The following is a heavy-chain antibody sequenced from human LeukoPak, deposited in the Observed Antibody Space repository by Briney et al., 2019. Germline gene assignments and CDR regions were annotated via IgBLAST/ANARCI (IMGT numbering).Heavy chain of an antibody. J-gene: IGHJ5*02. D-gene: IGHD6-13*01. Sequence: SETLSLTCAVYGGSFSGYYWGWIRQPPGKGLEWIGSIHHSGNTYYNPSLKSRVTISVDTSKNQFSLKLSSVTAADTAVYYCARDPGIAAAANRGWFDPWGQGTLVTVSS. CDR3: ARDPGIAAAANRGWFDP. CDR1: GGSFSGYY. V-gene: IGHV4-34*01. CDR2: IHHSGNT.